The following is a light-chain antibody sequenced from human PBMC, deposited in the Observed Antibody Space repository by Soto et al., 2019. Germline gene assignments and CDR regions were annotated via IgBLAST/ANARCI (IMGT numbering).Light chain of an antibody. Sequence: DIRMTQSPSSLSASMGDRVTITCRASQSISIYLNWYQQKPGKAPNLLIYAASSLQSGVPSRFSGSGSGTDFTLTISSLQPEDFATYYCQQSYNALWTFGQGTKVEIK. CDR1: QSISIY. V-gene: IGKV1-39*01. CDR2: AAS. CDR3: QQSYNALWT. J-gene: IGKJ1*01.